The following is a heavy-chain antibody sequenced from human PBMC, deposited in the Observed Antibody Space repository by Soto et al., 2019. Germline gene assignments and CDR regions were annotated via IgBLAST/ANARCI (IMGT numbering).Heavy chain of an antibody. Sequence: QVQLVQSGAEVKKPGASVKVSCKTSGYTFTNYYLHWVRQAPGQGLEWMGILNPRGGSTTYAQKFQGRVSMTSDTSTNTFNMELSGLRSADTAVYYCAREGLAVAGTFPDLYYYYGMEVWGQWTTVTVSS. D-gene: IGHD6-19*01. CDR2: LNPRGGST. J-gene: IGHJ6*02. CDR1: GYTFTNYY. CDR3: AREGLAVAGTFPDLYYYYGMEV. V-gene: IGHV1-46*01.